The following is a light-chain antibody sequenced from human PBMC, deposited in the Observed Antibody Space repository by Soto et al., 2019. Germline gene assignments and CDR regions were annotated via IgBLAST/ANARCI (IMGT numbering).Light chain of an antibody. Sequence: QSVLTQPPSVSAAPGQKVTISCSGSNSNIGNNYVSWYQQFPGTAPKLLIYDNDKRPSGIPDRFSGSKSGTSATLGITGLQTGDEADYYCGTWDSSLSASALFGGGTQLTVL. CDR2: DND. CDR1: NSNIGNNY. J-gene: IGLJ7*01. CDR3: GTWDSSLSASAL. V-gene: IGLV1-51*01.